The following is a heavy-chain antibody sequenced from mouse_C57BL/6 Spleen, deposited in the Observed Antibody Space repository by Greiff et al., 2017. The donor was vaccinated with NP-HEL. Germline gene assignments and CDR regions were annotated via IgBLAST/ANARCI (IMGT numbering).Heavy chain of an antibody. CDR2: INPNNGGT. V-gene: IGHV1-18*01. J-gene: IGHJ2*01. Sequence: VQLQQSGPELVKPGASVKIPCKASGYTFTDYNMDWVKQSHGKSLEWIGDINPNNGGTIYNQKFKGKATLTVDKSSSTAYMELRSLTSEDTAVYYCARSSNSPYYFDYWCKGTTLTVSS. D-gene: IGHD2-5*01. CDR3: ARSSNSPYYFDY. CDR1: GYTFTDYN.